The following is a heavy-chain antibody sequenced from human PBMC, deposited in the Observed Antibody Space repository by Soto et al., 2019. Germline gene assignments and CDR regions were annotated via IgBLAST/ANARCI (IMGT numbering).Heavy chain of an antibody. J-gene: IGHJ3*02. V-gene: IGHV1-46*01. Sequence: ASVKVSCKASGYTFTSYYMHWVRQAPGQGLEWMGIINPSGGSTSYAQKFQGRVTMTRDTSTSTVYMELSSLRSEDTAVYYCARVIPSSLDLELPSGAFDIWGQGTMVTV. CDR2: INPSGGST. CDR3: ARVIPSSLDLELPSGAFDI. D-gene: IGHD1-7*01. CDR1: GYTFTSYY.